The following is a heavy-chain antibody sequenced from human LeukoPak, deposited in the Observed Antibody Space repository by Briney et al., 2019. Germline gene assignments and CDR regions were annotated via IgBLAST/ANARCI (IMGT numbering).Heavy chain of an antibody. CDR3: ARTYYYDSSGRPFDY. CDR2: IYTSGST. J-gene: IGHJ4*02. V-gene: IGHV4-61*02. CDR1: GGSISSGSYY. D-gene: IGHD3-22*01. Sequence: PSQTLSLTCTVSGGSISSGSYYWSWIRQPAGKGLAWIGRIYTSGSTNYNPSLKSRVTISVDTSKNQFSLKLSSVTAADTAVYYCARTYYYDSSGRPFDYWGQGTLVTVSS.